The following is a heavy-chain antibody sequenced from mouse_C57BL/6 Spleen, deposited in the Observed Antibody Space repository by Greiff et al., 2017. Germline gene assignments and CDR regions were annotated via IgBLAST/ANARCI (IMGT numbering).Heavy chain of an antibody. CDR3: ARSPGDYAMDY. CDR1: GYAFTNYL. J-gene: IGHJ4*01. V-gene: IGHV1-54*01. Sequence: QVQLKQSGAELVRPGTSVKVSCKASGYAFTNYLIEWVKQRPGQGLEWIGVINPGSGGTNYNEKFKGKATLTADKSSSTAYMQLSSLTSEDSAVYFCARSPGDYAMDYWGQGTSVTVSS. CDR2: INPGSGGT.